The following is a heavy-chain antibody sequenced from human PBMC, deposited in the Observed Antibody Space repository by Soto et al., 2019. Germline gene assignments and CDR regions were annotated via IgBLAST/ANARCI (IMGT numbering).Heavy chain of an antibody. D-gene: IGHD3-22*01. J-gene: IGHJ3*02. CDR2: IDPSDSYT. CDR3: ARFPDTYYYDSSGYPDAFDI. V-gene: IGHV5-10-1*01. Sequence: GSLKISCKGCGYSFTSYWISWVRQMPGKGLEWMGRIDPSDSYTNYSPSFQGHVTISADKSISTAYLQWSSLKASDTAMYYCARFPDTYYYDSSGYPDAFDIWGQGTMVTVSS. CDR1: GYSFTSYW.